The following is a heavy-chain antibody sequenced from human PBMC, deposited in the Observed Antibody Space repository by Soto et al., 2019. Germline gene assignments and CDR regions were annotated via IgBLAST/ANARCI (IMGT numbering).Heavy chain of an antibody. CDR3: ARDNTKYYYGSGSYYFDY. V-gene: IGHV1-2*04. D-gene: IGHD3-10*01. CDR1: GYTFTGYY. J-gene: IGHJ4*02. CDR2: INPNSGGT. Sequence: QVQLVQSGAEVKKHGASVKVSCKASGYTFTGYYMHWVRQAPGQGLEWLGWINPNSGGTNYAQKFQGWVTMTRDTSVSTAYMELSRLRSDDTAVYYCARDNTKYYYGSGSYYFDYGGQGTLVTVSS.